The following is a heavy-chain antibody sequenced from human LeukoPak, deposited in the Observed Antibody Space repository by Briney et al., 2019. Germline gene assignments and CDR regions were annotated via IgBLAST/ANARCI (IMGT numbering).Heavy chain of an antibody. J-gene: IGHJ4*02. CDR3: ARGGPYSSSSLDY. D-gene: IGHD6-6*01. CDR2: SNSIGSST. CDR1: GFTFSSYW. V-gene: IGHV3-74*01. Sequence: GGSLRLSCAASGFTFSSYWMHWVRQAPGKGLVWVSHSNSIGSSTYYADFVKGRFTISRDNAKNTLYLQMNSLRAEDTAVYYCARGGPYSSSSLDYWGQGTLVTVSS.